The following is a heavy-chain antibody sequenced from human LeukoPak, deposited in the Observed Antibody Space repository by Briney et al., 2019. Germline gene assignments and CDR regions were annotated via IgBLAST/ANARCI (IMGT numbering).Heavy chain of an antibody. CDR1: GFTFSSYA. V-gene: IGHV3-23*01. J-gene: IGHJ4*02. CDR3: AKTVRGVIPYYFDY. CDR2: ISGSGGST. D-gene: IGHD3-10*01. Sequence: GGSLRLSCAASGFTFSSYAMSWVRQAPGKGLEWLSVISGSGGSTYYADSVKGRFTISRDNSKNTLYLQMNSLRAEDTAVYYCAKTVRGVIPYYFDYWGQGTLVTVSS.